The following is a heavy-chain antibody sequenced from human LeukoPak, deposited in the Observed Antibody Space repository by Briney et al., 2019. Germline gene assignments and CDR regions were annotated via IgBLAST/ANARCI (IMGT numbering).Heavy chain of an antibody. CDR1: GGSFSGYY. Sequence: SETLSLTCAVYGGSFSGYYWSWIRQPAGKGLEWIGRIYTSGSTNYNPSLKSRVTISVDTSKNQFSLKLSSVTAADTAVYYCARHSNWFDPWGQGTLVTVSS. CDR2: IYTSGST. V-gene: IGHV4-59*10. CDR3: ARHSNWFDP. D-gene: IGHD1-26*01. J-gene: IGHJ5*02.